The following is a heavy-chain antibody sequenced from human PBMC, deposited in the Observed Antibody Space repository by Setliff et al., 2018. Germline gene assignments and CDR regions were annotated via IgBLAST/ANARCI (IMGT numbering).Heavy chain of an antibody. J-gene: IGHJ4*02. Sequence: ASVKVSCKASGYTFTSYGISWVRQAPGQGLEWMGWISAYNGNTNYAQKLQGRVTMTTDTSTSTAYMELRSLRSEDTAVYYCARYDSYGDKYYFDYWGQGTLVTVSS. CDR1: GYTFTSYG. CDR3: ARYDSYGDKYYFDY. CDR2: ISAYNGNT. D-gene: IGHD4-17*01. V-gene: IGHV1-18*01.